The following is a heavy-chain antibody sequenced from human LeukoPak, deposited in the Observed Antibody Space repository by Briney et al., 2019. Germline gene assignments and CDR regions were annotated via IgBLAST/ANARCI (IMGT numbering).Heavy chain of an antibody. Sequence: PSETLSLTCTVSGGSISSYYWSWIRQPPGKGLEWIGYIYYSGSTNYNPSLKSRVTISVDTSKNQFSLKLSSVTAADTAVYYCASLRWIQLRTSFDYWGQGTLVTVSS. CDR2: IYYSGST. CDR1: GGSISSYY. D-gene: IGHD5-18*01. V-gene: IGHV4-59*08. CDR3: ASLRWIQLRTSFDY. J-gene: IGHJ4*02.